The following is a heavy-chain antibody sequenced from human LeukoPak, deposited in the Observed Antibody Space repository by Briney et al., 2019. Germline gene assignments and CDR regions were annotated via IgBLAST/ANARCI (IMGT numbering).Heavy chain of an antibody. CDR3: VRFYYGSGTSFDP. V-gene: IGHV3-7*01. J-gene: IGHJ5*02. CDR1: GFTFSSYW. D-gene: IGHD3-10*01. Sequence: GGSLRLSCAASGFTFSSYWMSWVRQAPGKGLEWVANIKQDGSEKYYVDSVKGRFTISRDNTKNTLYLQMNNLRAEDTAVYYCVRFYYGSGTSFDPWGQGTLVTVSS. CDR2: IKQDGSEK.